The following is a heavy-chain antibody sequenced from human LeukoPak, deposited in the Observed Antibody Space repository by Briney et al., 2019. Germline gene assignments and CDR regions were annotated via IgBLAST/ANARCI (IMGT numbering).Heavy chain of an antibody. CDR2: ISYDGSNK. J-gene: IGHJ6*03. Sequence: GGSLRLSCAASGFTFSSYGMHWVRQAPGKGLEWVAVISYDGSNKYYADSVKGRFTISRDNSKNTLYLQMNSLRAEDTAVYYCAKPNRNYYYYYYMDVRGKGTTVTVSS. CDR1: GFTFSSYG. V-gene: IGHV3-30*18. D-gene: IGHD2/OR15-2a*01. CDR3: AKPNRNYYYYYYMDV.